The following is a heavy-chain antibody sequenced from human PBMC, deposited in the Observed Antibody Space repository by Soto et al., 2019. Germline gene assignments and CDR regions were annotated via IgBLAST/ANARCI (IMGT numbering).Heavy chain of an antibody. J-gene: IGHJ5*01. V-gene: IGHV3-23*01. CDR2: ISGSGATT. D-gene: IGHD3-9*01. CDR3: AKLRYFDWSSYNWFEY. Sequence: EVQLLESGGGLVQPGGSLRLSCAASGFTFSSYAMTWVRQAPGKGLEWVSGISGSGATTSYADSVKGRFTVSRDNSKNTLYLQMNSLRVEDMAVYYCAKLRYFDWSSYNWFEYWGQGTPVTVSS. CDR1: GFTFSSYA.